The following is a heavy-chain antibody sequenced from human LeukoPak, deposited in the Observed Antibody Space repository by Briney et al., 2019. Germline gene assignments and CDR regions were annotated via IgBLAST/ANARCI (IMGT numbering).Heavy chain of an antibody. Sequence: GGSLRLSCAASGFTFSSYAMNWVRQAPGKGLEWVSGVSGRCSSTSYANSVKGRFTISRDNSKNTLYLQMNSLRAEDTAVYYCAKDRYYGGNSGDDWGQGTLVTVSS. CDR3: AKDRYYGGNSGDD. J-gene: IGHJ4*02. D-gene: IGHD4-23*01. V-gene: IGHV3-23*01. CDR2: VSGRCSST. CDR1: GFTFSSYA.